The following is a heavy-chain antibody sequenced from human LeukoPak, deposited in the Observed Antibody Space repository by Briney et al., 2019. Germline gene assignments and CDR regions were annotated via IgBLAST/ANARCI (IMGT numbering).Heavy chain of an antibody. CDR3: ARAPRGHYYDSSGYHFNY. CDR2: IYHSGST. Sequence: SETLSLTCAVSGGSISSGGYSWSWIRQPPGKGLEWIGYIYHSGSTYYNPSLKSRVTISVDRSKNQFSLKLSSVTAADTAVYYCARAPRGHYYDSSGYHFNYWGQGTLVTVSS. D-gene: IGHD3-22*01. V-gene: IGHV4-30-2*01. J-gene: IGHJ4*02. CDR1: GGSISSGGYS.